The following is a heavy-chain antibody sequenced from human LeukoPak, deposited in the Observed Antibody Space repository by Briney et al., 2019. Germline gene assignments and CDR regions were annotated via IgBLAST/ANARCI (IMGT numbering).Heavy chain of an antibody. CDR2: IIPIFGTA. V-gene: IGHV1-69*13. CDR3: ARKYYYDSSGYYSWYNWFDP. Sequence: ASVKVSCKASGYTFTSYYMHWVRQAPGQGLEWMGGIIPIFGTANSAQKFQGRVTITADESTSTAYMELSSLRSEDTAVYYCARKYYYDSSGYYSWYNWFDPWGQGTLVTVSS. J-gene: IGHJ5*02. CDR1: GYTFTSYY. D-gene: IGHD3-22*01.